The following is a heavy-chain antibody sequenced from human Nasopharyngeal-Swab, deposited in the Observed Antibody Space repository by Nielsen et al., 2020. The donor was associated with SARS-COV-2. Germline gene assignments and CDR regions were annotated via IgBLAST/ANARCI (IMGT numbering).Heavy chain of an antibody. CDR3: ASAYGGSYWYFDL. V-gene: IGHV3-30-3*01. Sequence: LKISCAASGFTLSSYAMHWVRQAPGKGLEWVAVISYDGSNKYYADSVKGRFTISRDNSKNTLYLQMNSLRAEDTAVYYCASAYGGSYWYFDLWGRGTLVTVSS. CDR2: ISYDGSNK. J-gene: IGHJ2*01. CDR1: GFTLSSYA. D-gene: IGHD4-23*01.